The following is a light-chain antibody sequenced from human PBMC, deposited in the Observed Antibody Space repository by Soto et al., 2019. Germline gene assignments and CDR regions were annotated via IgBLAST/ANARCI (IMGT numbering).Light chain of an antibody. Sequence: DIQLTQSPSFLSASVGDRVTLTCRASQDISTYLAWYQQKPGKAPNLLIYVASTLQNGVPSRFSGTGSGTEFTLTITNLQPEDFATYYCQQLDSYPLTFGGGTEVEIK. CDR3: QQLDSYPLT. J-gene: IGKJ4*01. CDR1: QDISTY. CDR2: VAS. V-gene: IGKV1-9*01.